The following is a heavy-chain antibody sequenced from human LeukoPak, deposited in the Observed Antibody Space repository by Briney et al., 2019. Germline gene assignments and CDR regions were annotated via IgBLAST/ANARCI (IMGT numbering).Heavy chain of an antibody. CDR3: VRGVSISSSWYNDL. CDR1: GFTFSDSY. D-gene: IGHD6-13*01. CDR2: ISRGGSTT. V-gene: IGHV3-11*01. Sequence: GGSLRLSCAASGFTFSDSYMSWIRQAPGKGLEWVSYISRGGSTTYYADSVKGRFTISRDNAKYSLYLQMNSLRAEDTAVYYCVRGVSISSSWYNDLWGQGTMVTVSS. J-gene: IGHJ3*01.